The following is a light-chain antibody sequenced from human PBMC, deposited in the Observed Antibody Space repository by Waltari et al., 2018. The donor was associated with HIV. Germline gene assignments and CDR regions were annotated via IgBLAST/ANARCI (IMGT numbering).Light chain of an antibody. J-gene: IGKJ2*01. CDR2: CAS. CDR3: QQYYTTPYT. V-gene: IGKV4-1*01. CDR1: KTLYSYSNKNS. Sequence: DIVMTQAPDSLAVSLGERATIMCKSSKTLYSYSNKNSLAWYQQKPGHPPVLLIYCASTRNSGVPDRFSGSGSGTDFTLTIISLQAEDVAVYYCQQYYTTPYTFGQGTNLGIK.